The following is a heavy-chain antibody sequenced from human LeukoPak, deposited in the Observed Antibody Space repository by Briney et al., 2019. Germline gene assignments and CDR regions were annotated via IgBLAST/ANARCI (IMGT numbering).Heavy chain of an antibody. J-gene: IGHJ5*02. CDR3: ARGHNWFDP. Sequence: PGGSLRHSCAASGFIFSNYPMHWVRQAPGKGLDWVAVISADGNNEHYADSSKGRFTLSRDNAKSTAYLQMNSLRSEDTAVYYCARGHNWFDPWGQGTLVTVSS. CDR2: ISADGNNE. V-gene: IGHV3-30-3*01. CDR1: GFIFSNYP.